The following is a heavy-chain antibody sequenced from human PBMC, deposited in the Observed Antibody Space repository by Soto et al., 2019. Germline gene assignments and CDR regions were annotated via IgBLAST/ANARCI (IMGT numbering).Heavy chain of an antibody. D-gene: IGHD2-15*01. V-gene: IGHV4-59*01. CDR1: GGSISSYY. Sequence: PSETLSLTCTVSGGSISSYYWSWIRQPPGKGLEWIGYIYYSGSTNYNPSLKSRVTISVDTSKNQFSLKLSSVTAADTAVYYCARTVVVPLLFDPWGQGTLVTVSS. CDR3: ARTVVVPLLFDP. J-gene: IGHJ5*02. CDR2: IYYSGST.